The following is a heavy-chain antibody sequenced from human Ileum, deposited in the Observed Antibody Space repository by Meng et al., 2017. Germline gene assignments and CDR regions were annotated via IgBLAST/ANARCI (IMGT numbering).Heavy chain of an antibody. V-gene: IGHV1-18*01. D-gene: IGHD1-1*01. Sequence: QVQLVQSGAEVKKPGASVKVSCKASGYTFTTYGISWVRQASGQGLEWRGWMNTDKGNTHYAQKFQGRVTMTRDTSTSTAYMELRSLRSDDTAVYYCAREGAYNGGDYWGQGTLVTVSS. CDR1: GYTFTTYG. CDR2: MNTDKGNT. CDR3: AREGAYNGGDY. J-gene: IGHJ4*02.